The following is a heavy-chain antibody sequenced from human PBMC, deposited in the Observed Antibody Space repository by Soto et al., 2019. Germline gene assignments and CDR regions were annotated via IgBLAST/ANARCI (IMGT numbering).Heavy chain of an antibody. CDR3: ARRMSGYDFWSGYSVDYYYYYMDV. V-gene: IGHV4-39*01. Sequence: SETLSLTCTVSGGSISSSSYYWGWIRQPPGKGLEWIGSIYYSGSTYYNPSLKSRVTISVDTSKNQFSLKLSSVTAADTAVYYCARRMSGYDFWSGYSVDYYYYYMDVWGKGTTVTVSS. J-gene: IGHJ6*03. CDR2: IYYSGST. CDR1: GGSISSSSYY. D-gene: IGHD3-3*01.